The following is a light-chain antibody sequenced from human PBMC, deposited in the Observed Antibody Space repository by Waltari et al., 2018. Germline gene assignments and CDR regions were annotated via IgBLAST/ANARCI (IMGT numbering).Light chain of an antibody. CDR1: KLGNRF. Sequence: SYELTQPPSVSVSPGQTASITCSGDKLGNRFASWFQQKACQSPVLVIYQDSRRPSGIPERFSGSNSGNTATLTISGPQPMDEADYYCQAWDSNTEVFGGGTKLTVL. CDR3: QAWDSNTEV. CDR2: QDS. V-gene: IGLV3-1*01. J-gene: IGLJ2*01.